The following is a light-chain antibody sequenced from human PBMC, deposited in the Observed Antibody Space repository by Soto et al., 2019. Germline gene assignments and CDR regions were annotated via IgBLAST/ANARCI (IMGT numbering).Light chain of an antibody. CDR1: DSNIGSNS. J-gene: IGLJ1*01. CDR2: YNN. Sequence: QSVLTQPPSASGTAGQVVTISCSGGDSNIGSNSVYWYQHLPRMAPKLLIYYNNQRPSGVPDRFCGSRSGTSASLAIVGLRSEDEAVYYCAAWDASLSACVFGNGTKLTVL. CDR3: AAWDASLSACV. V-gene: IGLV1-47*02.